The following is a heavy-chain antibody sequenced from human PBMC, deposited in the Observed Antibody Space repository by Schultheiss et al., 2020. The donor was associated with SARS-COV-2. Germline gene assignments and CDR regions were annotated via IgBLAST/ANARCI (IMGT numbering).Heavy chain of an antibody. D-gene: IGHD2-15*01. CDR2: ISANGYDT. J-gene: IGHJ4*02. CDR3: AKRIHHCPGASCPEW. CDR1: GFTFSIYD. Sequence: GGSLRLSCAASGFTFSIYDFHWVRQAPGKGLEWVSTISANGYDTYYAESVKGRFTISRDQFANTLYLQMNSLRAEDTAIYYCAKRIHHCPGASCPEWWGRGTLVTVSS. V-gene: IGHV3-23*01.